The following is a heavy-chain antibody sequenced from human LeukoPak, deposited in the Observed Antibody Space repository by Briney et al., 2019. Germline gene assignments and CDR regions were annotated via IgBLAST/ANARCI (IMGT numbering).Heavy chain of an antibody. CDR1: GGTFSSYA. D-gene: IGHD3-22*01. J-gene: IGHJ3*01. Sequence: ASVKVSCKASGGTFSSYAISWVRQAPVQGLEWMGWISAYNVNTNYAQKFQGRVTMTTDTSTSTAYMELRSLRSDDTAVYYCARDYQLDHYYDIFDVWGQGTMLTVSS. CDR2: ISAYNVNT. V-gene: IGHV1-18*01. CDR3: ARDYQLDHYYDIFDV.